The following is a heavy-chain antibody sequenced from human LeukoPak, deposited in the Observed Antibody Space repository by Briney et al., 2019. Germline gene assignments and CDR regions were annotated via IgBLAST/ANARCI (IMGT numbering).Heavy chain of an antibody. J-gene: IGHJ6*03. Sequence: KPSETLSLTCTVSGGSISSSSYYWGWIRQPPGKGLEWIGSIYYSGSTYYNPSLKSRVTISVDTSKNQFSLKLSSVTAADTAVYYCARLHYGGYYGYYYYYMDVWGKGTTVTISS. CDR2: IYYSGST. V-gene: IGHV4-39*01. D-gene: IGHD3-3*01. CDR3: ARLHYGGYYGYYYYYMDV. CDR1: GGSISSSSYY.